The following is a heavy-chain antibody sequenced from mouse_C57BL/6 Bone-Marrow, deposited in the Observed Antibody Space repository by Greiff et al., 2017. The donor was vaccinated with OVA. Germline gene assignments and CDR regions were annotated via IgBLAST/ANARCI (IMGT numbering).Heavy chain of an antibody. CDR3: AISERLRDYFDY. V-gene: IGHV1-76*01. Sequence: QVQLQQSGAELVRPGASVKLSCKASGYTFTDYYISWVKQRPGQGLEWIARIYPGSGNLYYNEKFKGKATLTAEKSSSTAYMQLSSLTSDDAAVYFWAISERLRDYFDYWGQGTTLTVSS. D-gene: IGHD2-2*01. CDR2: IYPGSGNL. CDR1: GYTFTDYY. J-gene: IGHJ2*01.